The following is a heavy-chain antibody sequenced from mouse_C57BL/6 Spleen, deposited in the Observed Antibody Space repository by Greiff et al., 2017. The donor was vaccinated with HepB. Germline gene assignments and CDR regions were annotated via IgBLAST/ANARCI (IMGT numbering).Heavy chain of an antibody. V-gene: IGHV1-82*01. CDR2: IYPGDGDT. Sequence: VKLMESGPELVKPGASVKISCKASGYAFSSSWMNWVKQRPGKGLEWIGRIYPGDGDTNYNGKFKGKATLTADKSSSTAYMQLSSLTSEDSAVYFCASLIYYDSAWFAYWGQGTLVTVSA. CDR3: ASLIYYDSAWFAY. J-gene: IGHJ3*01. D-gene: IGHD2-4*01. CDR1: GYAFSSSW.